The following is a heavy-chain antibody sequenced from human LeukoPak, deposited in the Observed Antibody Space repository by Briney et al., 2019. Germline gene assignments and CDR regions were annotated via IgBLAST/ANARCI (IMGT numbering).Heavy chain of an antibody. CDR3: TREGVYSPDGSGYHRDAFDI. V-gene: IGHV1-69*04. Sequence: SVKVSCEASGGSFNSYVITWVRQAPGQGLEWMGRIIPILNVANFAQKFQGRVTITADKSTNTAHMELSSLRSEDTAVYYCTREGVYSPDGSGYHRDAFDIWGQGTVVTASS. J-gene: IGHJ3*02. CDR1: GGSFNSYV. D-gene: IGHD3-22*01. CDR2: IIPILNVA.